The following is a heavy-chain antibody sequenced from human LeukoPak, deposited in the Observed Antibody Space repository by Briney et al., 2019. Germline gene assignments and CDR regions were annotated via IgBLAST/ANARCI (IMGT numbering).Heavy chain of an antibody. CDR2: ISGSGGST. CDR1: GFTFSSYA. Sequence: PGGSLRLSCAASGFTFSSYAMSWVRQAPGKGLEWVSAISGSGGSTYYADSVKGQFTISRDNSKNTLYLQMNSLRAEDTAVYYCARSADGSSWYWFDYWGQGTLVTVSS. CDR3: ARSADGSSWYWFDY. V-gene: IGHV3-23*01. J-gene: IGHJ4*02. D-gene: IGHD6-13*01.